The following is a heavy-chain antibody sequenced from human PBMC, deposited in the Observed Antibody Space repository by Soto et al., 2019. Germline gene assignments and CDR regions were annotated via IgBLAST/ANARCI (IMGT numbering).Heavy chain of an antibody. V-gene: IGHV3-30*18. CDR2: ILYDGSDK. Sequence: QVQLVESGGGVVQPGTSLRLSSAASGFTFGNYDMHWVRQPPGKGLEWISSILYDGSDKYYADSVKGRFTISRDGSKNTLYLQMDSLRPEDTAVYYCAKWGEVSHNPGGNYYYGMDVWGQGTTVTVSS. CDR1: GFTFGNYD. CDR3: AKWGEVSHNPGGNYYYGMDV. D-gene: IGHD3-16*01. J-gene: IGHJ6*02.